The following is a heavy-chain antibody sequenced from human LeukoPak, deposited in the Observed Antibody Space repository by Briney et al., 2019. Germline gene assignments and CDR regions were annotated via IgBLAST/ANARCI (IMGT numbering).Heavy chain of an antibody. V-gene: IGHV3-30*18. CDR1: GFTFSSYG. Sequence: GGSLRLSCAASGFTFSSYGMPWVRQAPGKGLEWVAVISYDGSNKYYADSVKGRFTISRDNSKNTLYLQMNSLRAEDTAIYYCAKDSFYSSASWFDPWGQGTLVTVSS. CDR3: AKDSFYSSASWFDP. CDR2: ISYDGSNK. D-gene: IGHD6-25*01. J-gene: IGHJ5*02.